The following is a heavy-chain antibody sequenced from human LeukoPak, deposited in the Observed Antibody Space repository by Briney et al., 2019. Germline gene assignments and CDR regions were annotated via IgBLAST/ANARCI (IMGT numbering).Heavy chain of an antibody. CDR2: INQDGRVK. J-gene: IGHJ4*02. CDR1: GFTFDKYW. CDR3: AGGSDYSNGNIYEDDFEY. V-gene: IGHV3-7*01. Sequence: PGGSLRLSCAASGFTFDKYWMDWVRQAPGKGLEWVAQINQDGRVKHYVDSVKGRFTISRDNAKNLVSLQMSSLRVEDTAVYYCAGGSDYSNGNIYEDDFEYWGQGTLVTVSS. D-gene: IGHD5-12*01.